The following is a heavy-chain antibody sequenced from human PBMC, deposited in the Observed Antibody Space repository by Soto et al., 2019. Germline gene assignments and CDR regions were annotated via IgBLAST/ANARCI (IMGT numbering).Heavy chain of an antibody. V-gene: IGHV1-69*13. CDR2: IIPIFGTA. CDR1: GGTFSSYA. CDR3: ARVGGFSMDAFDI. Sequence: ASVKVSCKASGGTFSSYAISWVRQAPGQGLEWMGGIIPIFGTANYAQKFQGRVTITADESTSTAYMELSSLRSEDTAVYYCARVGGFSMDAFDIWGQGTMVSVSS. J-gene: IGHJ3*02. D-gene: IGHD2-2*01.